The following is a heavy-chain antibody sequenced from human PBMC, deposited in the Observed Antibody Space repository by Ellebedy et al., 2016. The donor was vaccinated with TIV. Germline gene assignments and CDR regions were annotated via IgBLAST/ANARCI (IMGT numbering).Heavy chain of an antibody. D-gene: IGHD3-10*01. V-gene: IGHV3-53*01. CDR1: GFTVNTNY. CDR3: ARAHQRGGYDY. Sequence: GESLKISCAASGFTVNTNYMSWVRQAPGKGLEWVSLIYSGGSTYYADSVKGRFTISRDNSKNTLFLQMNSLRADDTAVYYCARAHQRGGYDYWGQGTLVTVSS. J-gene: IGHJ4*02. CDR2: IYSGGST.